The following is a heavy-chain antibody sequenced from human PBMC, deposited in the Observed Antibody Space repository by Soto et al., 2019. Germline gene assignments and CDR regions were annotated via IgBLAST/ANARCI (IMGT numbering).Heavy chain of an antibody. CDR1: GFTFSSYS. J-gene: IGHJ5*02. V-gene: IGHV3-21*01. Sequence: GGSLRLSCAASGFTFSSYSMNWVRQAPGKGLEWVSSISSSSSYIYYADSVKGRFTISRDNAKNSLYLQMNSLRAEDTAVYYCARDGPWAALWFDPWGQGTLVTVSS. D-gene: IGHD6-13*01. CDR2: ISSSSSYI. CDR3: ARDGPWAALWFDP.